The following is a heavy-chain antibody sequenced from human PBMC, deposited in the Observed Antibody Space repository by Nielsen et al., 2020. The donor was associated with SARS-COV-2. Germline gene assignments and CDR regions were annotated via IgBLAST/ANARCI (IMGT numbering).Heavy chain of an antibody. D-gene: IGHD5-12*01. CDR3: AKESSGYDHYNYGMDV. CDR1: GGSISSGGYY. V-gene: IGHV4-31*03. J-gene: IGHJ6*02. CDR2: IYFSGRT. Sequence: SETLSLTCTVSGGSISSGGYYWSWIRHHPGKGLEWIGYIYFSGRTCYNPSLKSRVTISVDTSKNQFSLSLRSVTAADTAVYYCAKESSGYDHYNYGMDVWGPGTTVTVSS.